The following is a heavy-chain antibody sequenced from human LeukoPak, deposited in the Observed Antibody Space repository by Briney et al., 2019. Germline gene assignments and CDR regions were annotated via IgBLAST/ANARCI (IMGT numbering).Heavy chain of an antibody. V-gene: IGHV3-7*01. J-gene: IGHJ4*02. Sequence: PGGSLRLSCAAPGFTFSIYWMSWVRQAPGKGLEWVANIKQDGSEKSYVDSVKGRFTISRDNAKNSLYLQMSSLRAEDTAVYYCARFDPNSGSYKDFDYWGQGTLVTVPS. CDR1: GFTFSIYW. CDR2: IKQDGSEK. CDR3: ARFDPNSGSYKDFDY. D-gene: IGHD1-26*01.